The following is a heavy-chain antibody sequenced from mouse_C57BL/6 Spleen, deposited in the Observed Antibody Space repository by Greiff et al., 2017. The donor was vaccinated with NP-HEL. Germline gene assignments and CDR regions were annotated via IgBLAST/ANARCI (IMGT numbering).Heavy chain of an antibody. D-gene: IGHD2-4*01. J-gene: IGHJ4*01. CDR3: ARGLYDYDGVYYAMDY. CDR1: GFTFSSYT. V-gene: IGHV5-9*01. Sequence: EVKLVESGGGLVKPGGSLKLSCAASGFTFSSYTMSWVRQTPEKRLEWVATISGGGGNTYYPDSVKGRFTISRDNAKNTLYLQMSSLRSEDTALYYCARGLYDYDGVYYAMDYWGQGTSVTVSS. CDR2: ISGGGGNT.